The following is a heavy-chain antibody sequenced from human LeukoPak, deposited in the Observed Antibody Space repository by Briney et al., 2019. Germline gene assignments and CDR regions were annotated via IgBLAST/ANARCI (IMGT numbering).Heavy chain of an antibody. V-gene: IGHV4-39*06. Sequence: SETLSLTCTVSGGSISNRSDFWGWIRQPPGKGLEWVGNTYYSGRTYYISSLKRRVTISVDTSNHQFPLKLSSVTAADTAVYYCARGDCISTSCYTRDNWFDPWGQGTLVTVSS. D-gene: IGHD2-2*02. CDR3: ARGDCISTSCYTRDNWFDP. CDR2: TYYSGRT. J-gene: IGHJ5*02. CDR1: GGSISNRSDF.